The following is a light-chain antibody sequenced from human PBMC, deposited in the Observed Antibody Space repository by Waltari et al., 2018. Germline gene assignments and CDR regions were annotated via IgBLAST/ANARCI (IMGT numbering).Light chain of an antibody. J-gene: IGLJ2*01. V-gene: IGLV2-11*01. CDR3: CSYASSRVV. CDR2: DVS. Sequence: QSALTQPPSVSGSPGQSVTIPCTGTSSDVGGYNYVSWYQQHPGKAPKLMIYDVSKRPSGVPDRFSGSNSDNTASLTISGHQAEDEAAYYCCSYASSRVVFGGGTKLTVL. CDR1: SSDVGGYNY.